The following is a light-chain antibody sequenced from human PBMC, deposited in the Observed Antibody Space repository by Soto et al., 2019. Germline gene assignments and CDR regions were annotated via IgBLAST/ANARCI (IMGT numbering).Light chain of an antibody. V-gene: IGKV3-11*01. CDR3: QQRSNWPYT. CDR1: QRVRSN. J-gene: IGKJ2*01. CDR2: DAS. Sequence: EIVLPQSPAPSPFPPGEGAPLACRASQRVRSNLGWYQQKPGQAPRLLIYDASNRPTGIPARFSGSRSGTDFTLTISSLEPEDSAVYYCQQRSNWPYTFGQGTKLEIK.